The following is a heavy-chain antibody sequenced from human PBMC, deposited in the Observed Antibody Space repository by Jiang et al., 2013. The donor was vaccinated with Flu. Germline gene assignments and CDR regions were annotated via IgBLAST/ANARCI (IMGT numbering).Heavy chain of an antibody. CDR2: IKSKTDGGTT. Sequence: PGGSLRLSCAASGFTFSNAWMSWVRQAPGKGLEWVGRIKSKTDGGTTDYAAPVKGRFTISRDDSKNTLYLQMNSLKTEDTAVYYCTARQVYSSSSSSWYFDLWGRGTLVTVSS. D-gene: IGHD6-6*01. V-gene: IGHV3-15*01. CDR3: TARQVYSSSSSSWYFDL. J-gene: IGHJ2*01. CDR1: GFTFSNAW.